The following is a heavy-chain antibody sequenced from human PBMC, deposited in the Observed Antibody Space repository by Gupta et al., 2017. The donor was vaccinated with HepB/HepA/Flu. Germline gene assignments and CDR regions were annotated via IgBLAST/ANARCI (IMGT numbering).Heavy chain of an antibody. J-gene: IGHJ6*02. Sequence: QVQLQQWGAGLLKPSETQSLTCAVYGGSFSGYYWSWIRQPPGKGLEWIGEINHSGSTNYNPSLKSRVTISVDTSKNQFSLKLSSVTAADTAVYYCARGGNIAAAGDYYYGMDVWGQGTTVTVSS. D-gene: IGHD6-13*01. CDR3: ARGGNIAAAGDYYYGMDV. CDR1: GGSFSGYY. CDR2: INHSGST. V-gene: IGHV4-34*01.